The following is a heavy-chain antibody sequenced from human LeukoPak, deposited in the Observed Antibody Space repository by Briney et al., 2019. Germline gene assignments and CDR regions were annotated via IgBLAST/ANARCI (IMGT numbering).Heavy chain of an antibody. J-gene: IGHJ5*02. V-gene: IGHV4-59*01. Sequence: SETLSLTCTVSGGSISSYYWSWIRQPPGKGLEWIGYIYYSGSTNYNPSLKSRVTSSVETSKNQFSLKLSSVTSADTAVYYCARDRHYYDSSGYYRGRWFDPWGQGTLVTVSS. CDR2: IYYSGST. CDR1: GGSISSYY. D-gene: IGHD3-22*01. CDR3: ARDRHYYDSSGYYRGRWFDP.